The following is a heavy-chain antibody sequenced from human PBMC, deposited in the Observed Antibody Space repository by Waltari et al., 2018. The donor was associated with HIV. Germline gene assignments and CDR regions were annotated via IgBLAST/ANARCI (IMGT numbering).Heavy chain of an antibody. CDR1: GYTFSNYD. J-gene: IGHJ4*02. CDR2: MNTKRGNT. Sequence: QVQLVQSGAEVKKPGASVKVSCTASGYTFSNYDINWVRQATGQGLEWMGWMNTKRGNTGYAQKFQGRVTVTRDTSISTAYMELSSLRTEDTAIYYCARDYYASGSYYIPAFWGQGTLLIVSS. V-gene: IGHV1-8*01. CDR3: ARDYYASGSYYIPAF. D-gene: IGHD3-10*01.